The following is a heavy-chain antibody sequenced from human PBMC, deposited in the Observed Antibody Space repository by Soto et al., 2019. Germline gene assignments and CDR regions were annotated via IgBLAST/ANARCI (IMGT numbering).Heavy chain of an antibody. D-gene: IGHD3-16*02. CDR3: ARTITFGGVIVIWYFDY. J-gene: IGHJ4*02. CDR2: IYYSGST. V-gene: IGHV4-30-4*01. Sequence: SETLSLTCTVSGGSISSGDYYWSWIRQPPGKGLEWIGYIYYSGSTYYNPSLKSRVTISVDTSKNQFSLKLSSVTAADTAVYYCARTITFGGVIVIWYFDYWGQGTLVTVSS. CDR1: GGSISSGDYY.